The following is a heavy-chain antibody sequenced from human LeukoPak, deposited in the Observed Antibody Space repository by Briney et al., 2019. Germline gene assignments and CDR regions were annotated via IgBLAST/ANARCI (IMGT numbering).Heavy chain of an antibody. V-gene: IGHV4-34*01. CDR1: GGSFSGYY. Sequence: KPSETLSLTCAVYGGSFSGYYWSWIRQPPGKGLEWIGEINHSGSTNYNPSLKSRVTISVDTSKNQFSLKLSSVTAADTAVYYCVRGASNSGYDLDYWGQGTLVTVSS. D-gene: IGHD5-12*01. CDR3: VRGASNSGYDLDY. CDR2: INHSGST. J-gene: IGHJ4*02.